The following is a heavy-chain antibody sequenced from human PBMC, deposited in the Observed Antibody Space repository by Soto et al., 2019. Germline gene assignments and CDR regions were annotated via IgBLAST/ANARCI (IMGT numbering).Heavy chain of an antibody. CDR1: GFTFTDFY. Sequence: EVQLVQSGGRLVQPGGSLRLSCVGSGFTFTDFYMNWVRQAPGKGLEWVANIRPDGSETNYVASVKGRFTTSRDNAKNSLFLQMNSVRADDTAVYYCAGWGGHDYNYWGQGILVSVSS. CDR2: IRPDGSET. D-gene: IGHD4-4*01. CDR3: AGWGGHDYNY. V-gene: IGHV3-7*03. J-gene: IGHJ4*02.